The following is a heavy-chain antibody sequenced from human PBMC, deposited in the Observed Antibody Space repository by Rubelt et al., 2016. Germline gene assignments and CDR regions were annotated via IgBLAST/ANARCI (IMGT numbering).Heavy chain of an antibody. V-gene: IGHV4-39*01. D-gene: IGHD6-13*01. CDR2: IYYSGST. CDR3: ARGVAAAGRSYYYGMDV. CDR1: GGSISSSSYY. J-gene: IGHJ6*02. Sequence: QLQLQESGPGLVKPSETLSLTCTVSGGSISSSSYYWGWIRQPPGKGLEWIGSIYYSGSTYYNPSLKSRVTISVDTSKNQFALKLGSVAAADTEVYYCARGVAAAGRSYYYGMDVWGRGTTVTVSS.